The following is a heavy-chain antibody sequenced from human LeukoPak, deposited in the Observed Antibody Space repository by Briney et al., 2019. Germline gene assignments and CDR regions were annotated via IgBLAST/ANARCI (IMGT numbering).Heavy chain of an antibody. CDR2: ISSSGSTI. Sequence: PGGSLRLSCAASGFTFSSYEMNWVRQAPGKGLEWVSYISSSGSTIYYADSVRGRFTISRDNAKNSLYLQMNSLRAEDTAVCYCARDNVRKDDYWGQGTLVTVSS. J-gene: IGHJ4*02. V-gene: IGHV3-48*03. CDR3: ARDNVRKDDY. CDR1: GFTFSSYE. D-gene: IGHD2-8*01.